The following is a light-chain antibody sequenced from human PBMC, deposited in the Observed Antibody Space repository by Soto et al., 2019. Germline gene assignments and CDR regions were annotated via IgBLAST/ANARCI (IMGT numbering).Light chain of an antibody. CDR1: SSDIGSYNY. V-gene: IGLV2-14*03. CDR2: DVT. J-gene: IGLJ1*01. CDR3: SSPRSSSFYV. Sequence: QSVLTQPASVSGSPGQSITISCTGTSSDIGSYNYVSWYQQHPGQAPKLMIYDVTNRPSGVSNRFSGSKSGNTASLTISGLQAEDEADYYCSSPRSSSFYVFGTETKVTVL.